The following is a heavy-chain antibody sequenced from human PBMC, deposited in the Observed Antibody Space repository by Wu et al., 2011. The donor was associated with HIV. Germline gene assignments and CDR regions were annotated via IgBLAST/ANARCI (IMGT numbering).Heavy chain of an antibody. J-gene: IGHJ4*02. D-gene: IGHD3-22*01. CDR2: MNPNTGNT. CDR1: GYTFTNYD. V-gene: IGHV1-8*02. CDR3: ARGIPYYYESSGYSSTPYYFDY. Sequence: QVQLVQSGAEVRKPGASVKVSCKSSGYTFTNYDINWVRQATGQGLEWMGWMNPNTGNTGYSQKFQGRVTMTRNTSISTAYMDLSSLRSEDTAVYYCARGIPYYYESSGYSSTPYYFDYWGQGTLVTVSS.